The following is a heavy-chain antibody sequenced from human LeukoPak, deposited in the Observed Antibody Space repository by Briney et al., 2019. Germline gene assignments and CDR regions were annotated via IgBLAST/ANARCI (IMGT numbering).Heavy chain of an antibody. V-gene: IGHV4-34*01. CDR1: GGSFSGYY. J-gene: IGHJ4*02. CDR3: ARDRGDSSGPNHDLDY. Sequence: PSETLSLTCAVYGGSFSGYYWSWIRQPPGKGLECIGEINHSGSPNYNPSLKSRVTISVDTSKNQFSLKLSSVTAADTAVYYCARDRGDSSGPNHDLDYWGQGTLVTVSS. CDR2: INHSGSP. D-gene: IGHD3-22*01.